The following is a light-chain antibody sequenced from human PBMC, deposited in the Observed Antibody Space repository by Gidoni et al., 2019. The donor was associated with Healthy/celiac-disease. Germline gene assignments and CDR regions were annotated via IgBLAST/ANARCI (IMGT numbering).Light chain of an antibody. CDR2: AAT. CDR1: QGINSW. J-gene: IGKJ2*01. V-gene: IGKV1-12*01. Sequence: DIQMTQSPSSVSASVGDRVTITCRASQGINSWLAWYQQKPGKAPKLLIYAATSLESGVPSRFSGSGFGTDFTLTISSLQPEDFATYYCQQANSFPYTFGQGTKLEIK. CDR3: QQANSFPYT.